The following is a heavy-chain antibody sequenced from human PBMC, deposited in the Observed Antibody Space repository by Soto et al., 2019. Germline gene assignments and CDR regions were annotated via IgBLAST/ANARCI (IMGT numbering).Heavy chain of an antibody. Sequence: ASVKVSCKASGYTFTSYYMHWVRQAPGQGLEWMGIINPSGGSTSYAQKFQGRVTMTRDTSTSTVYMELSSLRSEDTAVYYCARDAVGRAGAGSYYCCYWGQRSRGTV. CDR2: INPSGGST. J-gene: IGHJ4*02. V-gene: IGHV1-46*01. D-gene: IGHD1-26*01. CDR3: ARDAVGRAGAGSYYCCY. CDR1: GYTFTSYY.